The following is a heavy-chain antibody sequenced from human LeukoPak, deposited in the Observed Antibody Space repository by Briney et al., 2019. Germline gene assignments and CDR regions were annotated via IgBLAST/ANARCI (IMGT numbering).Heavy chain of an antibody. CDR3: ATSTVLLSGYYYGMDV. CDR2: IIPIFGTA. V-gene: IGHV1-69*13. CDR1: GYSFTNYY. D-gene: IGHD2-2*01. J-gene: IGHJ6*02. Sequence: SVKVSCKASGYSFTNYYIHWVRQAPGQGLEWMGGIIPIFGTANYAQKFQGRVTITADESTSTAYMELSSLRSEDTAVYYCATSTVLLSGYYYGMDVWGQGTTVTVSS.